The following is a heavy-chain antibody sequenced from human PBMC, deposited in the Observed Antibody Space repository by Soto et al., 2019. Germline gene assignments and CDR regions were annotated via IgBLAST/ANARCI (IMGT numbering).Heavy chain of an antibody. CDR1: GGSISPYY. V-gene: IGHV4-4*07. Sequence: SETLSLTCSVSGGSISPYYWSWIRQPSGKGLEWIVRIYASGSTNYNPSLKSRVTMSVATSKNQFSLKLTSVTAADTATYYCARGGMVIIPTATAFDYWGQGTLVTVSS. D-gene: IGHD1-1*01. CDR2: IYASGST. J-gene: IGHJ4*02. CDR3: ARGGMVIIPTATAFDY.